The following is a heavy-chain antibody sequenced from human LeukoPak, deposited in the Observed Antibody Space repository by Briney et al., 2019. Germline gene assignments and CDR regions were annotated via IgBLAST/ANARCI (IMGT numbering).Heavy chain of an antibody. D-gene: IGHD1-1*01. CDR1: RFTFSSYS. J-gene: IGHJ4*02. Sequence: GGSLRLSCAASRFTFSSYSMNWVRQAPGKGLEWVSSISSSSSYIYYADSVKGRFSISRDNAKKSLYLQMNSLRAEDTAVYFCSTGRTTLDYWGQGTLVTVSS. CDR3: STGRTTLDY. CDR2: ISSSSSYI. V-gene: IGHV3-21*03.